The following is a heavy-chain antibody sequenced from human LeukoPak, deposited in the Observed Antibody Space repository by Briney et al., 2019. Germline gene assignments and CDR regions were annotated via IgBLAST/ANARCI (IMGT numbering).Heavy chain of an antibody. Sequence: PSETLSLTCTVSGDSIHSSVYYWGWVRQPPGKGLEWIGNVYYTGSTFYNPSLESRVTISVDTSKNQFSLKLSSMTAADTAVYFCARHSGPVIPGGLDIWGQGTMVTVSS. CDR2: VYYTGST. D-gene: IGHD2-8*02. CDR3: ARHSGPVIPGGLDI. CDR1: GDSIHSSVYY. V-gene: IGHV4-39*01. J-gene: IGHJ3*02.